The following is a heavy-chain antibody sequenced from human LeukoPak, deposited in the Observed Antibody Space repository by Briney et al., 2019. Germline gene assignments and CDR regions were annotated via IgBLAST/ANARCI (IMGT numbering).Heavy chain of an antibody. CDR3: ASGGSFSDVLPLDY. CDR2: ISGSGGST. J-gene: IGHJ4*02. D-gene: IGHD1-26*01. V-gene: IGHV3-23*01. CDR1: GFTFSSYA. Sequence: GGSLRLSCAASGFTFSSYAMSWVRQAPGKGLEWVSAISGSGGSTYYADSVKGRFTISRDNSKNTLYLQMNSLRAEDTAVYYCASGGSFSDVLPLDYWGQGTLVTVSS.